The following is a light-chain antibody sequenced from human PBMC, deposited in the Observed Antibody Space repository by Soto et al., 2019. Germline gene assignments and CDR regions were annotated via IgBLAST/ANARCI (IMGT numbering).Light chain of an antibody. CDR2: AAS. V-gene: IGKV1-5*01. CDR3: QQYDSYPYT. Sequence: DIHMTQSPSTLSASLGDRVTITCRASQNIANWLAWYQQRPGKAPELLIYAASSLQSGVPSIFSGSGSGTDFTLPISSLQPDDFATDYCQQYDSYPYTFGQGTKVEIK. J-gene: IGKJ2*01. CDR1: QNIANW.